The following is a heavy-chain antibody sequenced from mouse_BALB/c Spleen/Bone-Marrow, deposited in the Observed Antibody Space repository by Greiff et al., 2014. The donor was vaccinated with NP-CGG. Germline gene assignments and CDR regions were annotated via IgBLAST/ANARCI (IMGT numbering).Heavy chain of an antibody. J-gene: IGHJ4*01. Sequence: EVKLQESGPGLVKPSQSLSLTCTVTGYSITSDYAWNWIRQFPGNKLEWMGYISYSGNTSYSPSLKSRTSITRDTSKNQFFLQLNSVTTEDTATYYCARGSNYYALNYWGRGTSVTVSS. D-gene: IGHD1-1*01. CDR3: ARGSNYYALNY. CDR1: GYSITSDYA. V-gene: IGHV3-2*02. CDR2: ISYSGNT.